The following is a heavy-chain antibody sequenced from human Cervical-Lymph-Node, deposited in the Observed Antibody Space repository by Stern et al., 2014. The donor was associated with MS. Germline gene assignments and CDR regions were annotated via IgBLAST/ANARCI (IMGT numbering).Heavy chain of an antibody. D-gene: IGHD6-19*01. CDR1: GFSFSDYY. CDR2: ISGSTSYT. J-gene: IGHJ4*02. V-gene: IGHV3-11*06. Sequence: QVQLVESGGGLVKPGGSLRLSCAASGFSFSDYYMSWIRQAPGKGLEWVTYISGSTSYTKYADSVKGRFTISRENTKNSLYLQMNSLSAEDTAVYYCARGYSSGWYAGSDYWGQGSLVTVSS. CDR3: ARGYSSGWYAGSDY.